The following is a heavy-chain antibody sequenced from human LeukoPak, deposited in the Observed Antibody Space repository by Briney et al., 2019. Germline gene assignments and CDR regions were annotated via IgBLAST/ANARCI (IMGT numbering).Heavy chain of an antibody. J-gene: IGHJ5*02. D-gene: IGHD2-21*01. Sequence: SETLSLTCTVSGYSISSGYYWGWIRQPPGKGLECIGTMYHSGSTFYNPSLKSRVTISVDTSKNQFSLKLTSMTAADTAVYYCAKDHPRSANLWSRHVNWFDPWGQGTLVTVSS. CDR2: MYHSGST. CDR1: GYSISSGYY. V-gene: IGHV4-38-2*02. CDR3: AKDHPRSANLWSRHVNWFDP.